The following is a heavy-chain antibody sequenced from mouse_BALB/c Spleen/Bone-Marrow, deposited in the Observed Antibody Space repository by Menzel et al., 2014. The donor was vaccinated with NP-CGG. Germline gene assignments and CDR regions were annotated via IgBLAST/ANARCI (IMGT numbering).Heavy chain of an antibody. CDR1: GYTFTDYW. V-gene: IGHV1-69*02. Sequence: QVQLKQSGAELVKPGAPVKLSCKGSGYTFTDYWMNWVKQRPGRGLEWIGRIDPSDSETHYNQKFKDKATLTVDKSSTTAYIQLSNLATGDSAVFYCARTAYWGQGTLVTVSA. CDR3: ARTAY. CDR2: IDPSDSET. J-gene: IGHJ3*01.